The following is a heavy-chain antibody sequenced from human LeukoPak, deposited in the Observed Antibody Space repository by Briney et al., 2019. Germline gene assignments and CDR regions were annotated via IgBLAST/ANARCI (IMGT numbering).Heavy chain of an antibody. CDR1: GFTFSSYG. Sequence: GGSLRLSCAASGFTFSSYGMSWVRQAPGKGLEWVSGISGSGGSTYYADSVKGRFTISRDNSKNTLYLQMNSLKAEDTAVYYCAKDGDYDILTGWSYTLYYFDYWGQGTLVTVSS. V-gene: IGHV3-23*01. CDR2: ISGSGGST. CDR3: AKDGDYDILTGWSYTLYYFDY. J-gene: IGHJ4*02. D-gene: IGHD3-9*01.